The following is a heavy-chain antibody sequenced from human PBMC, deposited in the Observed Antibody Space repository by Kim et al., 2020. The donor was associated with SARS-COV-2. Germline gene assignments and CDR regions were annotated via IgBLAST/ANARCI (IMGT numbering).Heavy chain of an antibody. CDR3: ARDYHSSGSRPPRYFDY. Sequence: SETLSLTCTVSGGSISSSSYYWGWIRQPPGKGLECIGSIYYSGSTYYNPSLKSRVTISVDTSKNQFSLKLSSVTAADTAVYYCARDYHSSGSRPPRYFDYWGQGTLVTVSS. V-gene: IGHV4-39*02. CDR2: IYYSGST. CDR1: GGSISSSSYY. J-gene: IGHJ4*02. D-gene: IGHD6-19*01.